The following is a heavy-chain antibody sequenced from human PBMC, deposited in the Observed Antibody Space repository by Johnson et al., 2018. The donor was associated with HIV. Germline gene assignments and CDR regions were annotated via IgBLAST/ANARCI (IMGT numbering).Heavy chain of an antibody. D-gene: IGHD2-21*02. Sequence: VQLVESGGGLVQPGGSLRLSCAASGFTFSSYWMHWVRQAPGKGLVWVSHIKSDGSSTSYADSVKGRFTISRDNSKSTLFLLMNSLRAEDTAVYYCARSLCGGDCFSDAFDIWGQGTMVTVSS. J-gene: IGHJ3*02. CDR1: GFTFSSYW. CDR3: ARSLCGGDCFSDAFDI. V-gene: IGHV3-74*02. CDR2: IKSDGSST.